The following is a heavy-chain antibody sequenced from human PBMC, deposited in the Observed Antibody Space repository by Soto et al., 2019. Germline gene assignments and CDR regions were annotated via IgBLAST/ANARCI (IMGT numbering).Heavy chain of an antibody. Sequence: QVQLVQSGAEVKKPGASVKVSCKASGFTFTSYGISWVRQAPGQGRAWMGWISAYNGNTNYGQKLQGRVTMTTDTSTSTAYMELRSLRSDDTGVYYCARDGRVLQLDGGWYFDLWGRGTLVTVSS. V-gene: IGHV1-18*01. CDR3: ARDGRVLQLDGGWYFDL. J-gene: IGHJ2*01. CDR1: GFTFTSYG. CDR2: ISAYNGNT. D-gene: IGHD5-12*01.